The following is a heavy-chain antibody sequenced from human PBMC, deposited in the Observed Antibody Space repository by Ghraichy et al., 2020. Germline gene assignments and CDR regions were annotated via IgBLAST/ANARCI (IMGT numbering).Heavy chain of an antibody. D-gene: IGHD3-22*01. Sequence: GGSLRLSCAASGFTFSSYSMNWVRQAPGKGLEWVSSISGSSNYLYYADSVEGRFTISRDNARNSLFLQMNSLRAEDTAVYYCARGTYYFDSSGYYDFDSWGQGTLVTVSS. CDR1: GFTFSSYS. CDR3: ARGTYYFDSSGYYDFDS. CDR2: ISGSSNYL. J-gene: IGHJ4*02. V-gene: IGHV3-21*01.